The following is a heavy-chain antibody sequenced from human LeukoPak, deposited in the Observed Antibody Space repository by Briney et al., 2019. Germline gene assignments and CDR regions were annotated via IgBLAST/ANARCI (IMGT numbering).Heavy chain of an antibody. D-gene: IGHD2-2*01. CDR1: GFTFSNFA. CDR3: AKASQRSWAPWDY. Sequence: GGSLSPSCPAPGFTFSNFAMSWVRQAPGKGMGWVSAITVSGGSTYYADSVKGRFTISRDNAKNTLYLQMNSLRAEDTAVYYCAKASQRSWAPWDYWGQGALVTVSS. CDR2: ITVSGGST. V-gene: IGHV3-23*01. J-gene: IGHJ4*02.